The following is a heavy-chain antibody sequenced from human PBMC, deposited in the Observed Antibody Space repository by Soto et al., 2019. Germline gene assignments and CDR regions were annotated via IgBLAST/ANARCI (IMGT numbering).Heavy chain of an antibody. CDR2: ISSSSSTI. V-gene: IGHV3-48*01. D-gene: IGHD3-10*01. Sequence: GGSLRHSCAASGFTFSSYSMNWVRQAPGKGLEWVSYISSSSSTIYYADSVKGRFTISRDNAKNSLYLQMNSLRAEDTAVYYFARDGPIVRGVPYYYGMDVWGQGTTVTVSS. J-gene: IGHJ6*02. CDR1: GFTFSSYS. CDR3: ARDGPIVRGVPYYYGMDV.